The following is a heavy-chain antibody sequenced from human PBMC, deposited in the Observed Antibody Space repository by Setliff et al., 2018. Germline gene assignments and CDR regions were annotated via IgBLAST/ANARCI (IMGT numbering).Heavy chain of an antibody. V-gene: IGHV1-18*04. Sequence: ASVKVSCKASGYTFSNYGITWVRQAPGQGLEWMGWISAYSGNTKYALTLQGRVTMTTDPSTTTAYLELRSLTSDDTAVYYCARDVPLTTVTKNYFGPWGQGTLVTVSS. CDR1: GYTFSNYG. CDR2: ISAYSGNT. CDR3: ARDVPLTTVTKNYFGP. J-gene: IGHJ5*02. D-gene: IGHD4-17*01.